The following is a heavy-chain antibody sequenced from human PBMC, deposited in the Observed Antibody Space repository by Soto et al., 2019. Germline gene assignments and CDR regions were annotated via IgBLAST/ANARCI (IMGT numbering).Heavy chain of an antibody. D-gene: IGHD6-6*01. CDR3: AKVVRADTTSSNFYYYSGMDV. V-gene: IGHV3-30*18. Sequence: PGGSLRLSCAASGFSFSTYGMHWVRQAPGKGLEWMAVISNDGSIKYNADSVKGRFTISRDNSKDTLFLQMNSLRGEDTAVYYCAKVVRADTTSSNFYYYSGMDVWGQGTTVTVSS. CDR1: GFSFSTYG. J-gene: IGHJ6*02. CDR2: ISNDGSIK.